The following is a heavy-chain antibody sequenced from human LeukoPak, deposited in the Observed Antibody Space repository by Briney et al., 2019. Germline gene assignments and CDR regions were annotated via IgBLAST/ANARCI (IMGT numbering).Heavy chain of an antibody. CDR1: GFTFSSYV. Sequence: GGSLRLSCAASGFTFSSYVMSWVRQAPGKGLEWVSSISNSGGSTYYADSVKGRFTISRDNSKNTLYLQMNSLRAEDTAVYYCASARGSSWYVPNDYWGQGTLVTVSS. CDR2: ISNSGGST. D-gene: IGHD6-13*01. CDR3: ASARGSSWYVPNDY. V-gene: IGHV3-23*01. J-gene: IGHJ4*02.